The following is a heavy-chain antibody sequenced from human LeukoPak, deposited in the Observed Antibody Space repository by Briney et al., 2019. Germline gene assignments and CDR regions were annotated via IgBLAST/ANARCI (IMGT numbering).Heavy chain of an antibody. D-gene: IGHD6-19*01. Sequence: ASVKVSCKASGYTFTSYDINWVRQATGQGLEWMGWMNPNSGNTGYAQKFQGRVTMTRNTSISTAYMELRSLRSDDTAVYYCARNSHGYSSGWLQFNFDYWGQGTLVTVSS. CDR3: ARNSHGYSSGWLQFNFDY. CDR2: MNPNSGNT. J-gene: IGHJ4*02. CDR1: GYTFTSYD. V-gene: IGHV1-8*01.